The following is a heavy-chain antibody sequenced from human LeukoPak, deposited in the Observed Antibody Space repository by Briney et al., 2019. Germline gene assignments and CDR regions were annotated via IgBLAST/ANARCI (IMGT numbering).Heavy chain of an antibody. V-gene: IGHV3-30*02. CDR2: IRYDGSNK. CDR3: AKKDPYYDSSGYRNTMPQFFDY. Sequence: GGSLRLSCAASGFTFSSYGMHWVRQAPGKGLEWVAFIRYDGSNKYYADSVKGRFTISRDNSKNTLYLQMSSLRAEDTAVYYCAKKDPYYDSSGYRNTMPQFFDYWGQGTLVTVSS. D-gene: IGHD3-22*01. CDR1: GFTFSSYG. J-gene: IGHJ4*02.